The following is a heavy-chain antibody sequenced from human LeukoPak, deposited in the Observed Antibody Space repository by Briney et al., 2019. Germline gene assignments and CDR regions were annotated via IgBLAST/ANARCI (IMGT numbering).Heavy chain of an antibody. D-gene: IGHD3-10*01. J-gene: IGHJ6*02. Sequence: AGGSLRLSCAASGFTFSSYWMHWVRQAPGKGLVWVSRINSDGSRTSYADSVKGRFTISRDNAKNTLYLQMNSLRAEDTAVYYCAREEALEITMVRGVIYTYYYYYGMDVWGQGTTVTVSS. V-gene: IGHV3-74*01. CDR1: GFTFSSYW. CDR2: INSDGSRT. CDR3: AREEALEITMVRGVIYTYYYYYGMDV.